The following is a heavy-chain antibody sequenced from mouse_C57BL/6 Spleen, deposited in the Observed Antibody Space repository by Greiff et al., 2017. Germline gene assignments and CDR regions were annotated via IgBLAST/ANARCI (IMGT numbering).Heavy chain of an antibody. CDR1: GFNIKDYY. V-gene: IGHV14-1*01. CDR3: TLYGSRSWFAY. J-gene: IGHJ3*01. Sequence: VQLQQSGAELVRPGASVKLSCTASGFNIKDYYMHWVKQRPEQGLEWIGRIDPEDGDTEYAPKFQGKATMTADTSSNTAYLQLSSLTAEDTAVYYCTLYGSRSWFAYWGQGTLVTVSA. D-gene: IGHD1-1*01. CDR2: IDPEDGDT.